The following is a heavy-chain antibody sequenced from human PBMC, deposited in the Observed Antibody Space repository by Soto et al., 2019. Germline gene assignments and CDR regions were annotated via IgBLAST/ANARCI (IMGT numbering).Heavy chain of an antibody. CDR3: ARLRDSDGMDV. CDR2: IIPILGIA. V-gene: IGHV1-69*02. J-gene: IGHJ6*02. D-gene: IGHD1-26*01. Sequence: QVQLVQSGAEVKKPGSSVKVSCKASGGTYSSYTISWVRQAPGQGLEWMGRIIPILGIANYAQKFQGRVTITADKSTSTAYMELSSLRSEDTAVYYCARLRDSDGMDVWGQGTTVTVSS. CDR1: GGTYSSYT.